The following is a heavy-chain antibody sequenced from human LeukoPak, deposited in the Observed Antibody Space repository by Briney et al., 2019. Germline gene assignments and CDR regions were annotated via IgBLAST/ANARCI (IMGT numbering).Heavy chain of an antibody. J-gene: IGHJ6*02. Sequence: SETLSLTCSVSGYSISSGYYLGWFRQPPGKGLELIGSIHHAGSTSYNPSLKSRVTISVDTSKNQFSLKLSSVTAADTAVYYCARVLWPHYGMDVWGQGTTVTASS. CDR2: IHHAGST. CDR3: ARVLWPHYGMDV. V-gene: IGHV4-38-2*02. D-gene: IGHD2-21*01. CDR1: GYSISSGYY.